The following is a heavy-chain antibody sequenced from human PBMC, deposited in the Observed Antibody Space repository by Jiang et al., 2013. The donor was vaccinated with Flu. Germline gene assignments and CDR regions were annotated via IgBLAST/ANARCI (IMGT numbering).Heavy chain of an antibody. CDR2: IIPSTDDT. V-gene: IGHV1-46*02. Sequence: GAEVKKPGASVKVSCKASGYTFNTYYINWVRQAPGQGLEWMGVIIPSTDDTIYAQKFQARVTMTRDTSTSTVYMELSSLRSEDTAVYFCARGRVTGRCPTLPCRDFDIWGQGTLVTVSS. J-gene: IGHJ3*02. CDR3: ARGRVTGRCPTLPCRDFDI. D-gene: IGHD2-15*01. CDR1: GYTFNTYY.